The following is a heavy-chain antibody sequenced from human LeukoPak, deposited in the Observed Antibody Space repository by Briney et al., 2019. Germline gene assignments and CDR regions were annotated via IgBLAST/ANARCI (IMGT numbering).Heavy chain of an antibody. J-gene: IGHJ4*02. CDR2: ISSDASIT. CDR1: GFTFSTYW. Sequence: GGSLRLSCAASGFTFSTYWMHWVRQDPGKGLVWVSRISSDASITSYANPVKGRFTISRDNAKNTLYLQMNSLRAEDTALYYCATSARTYIGSSLDYWGQGTLVTVSS. V-gene: IGHV3-74*01. CDR3: ATSARTYIGSSLDY. D-gene: IGHD2-15*01.